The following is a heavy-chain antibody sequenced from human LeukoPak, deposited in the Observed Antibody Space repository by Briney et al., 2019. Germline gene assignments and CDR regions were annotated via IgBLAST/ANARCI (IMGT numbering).Heavy chain of an antibody. CDR2: IIPIFGTA. Sequence: ASVKVSCKASGGTFSSYAISWVRQAPGQGRGWMGRIIPIFGTANYAQKFQGRVTITTDESTSTAYMELSSLRSEDTAVYYCARVGVDTAMVDAFDIWGQGTMVTVSS. J-gene: IGHJ3*02. D-gene: IGHD5-18*01. V-gene: IGHV1-69*05. CDR3: ARVGVDTAMVDAFDI. CDR1: GGTFSSYA.